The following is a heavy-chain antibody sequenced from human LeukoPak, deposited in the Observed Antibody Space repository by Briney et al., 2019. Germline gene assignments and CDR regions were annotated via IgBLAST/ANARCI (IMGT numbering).Heavy chain of an antibody. D-gene: IGHD6-19*01. V-gene: IGHV1-18*01. CDR1: GYTFTSYG. CDR3: ARVRRSSGWYPPNYFDY. J-gene: IGHJ4*02. Sequence: ASVEVSCKASGYTFTSYGISWVRQAPGQGLEWMGWISAYNGNTNYAQKLQGRVTMTTDTSTSTAYMELRSLRSDDTAVYYCARVRRSSGWYPPNYFDYWGQGTLVTVSS. CDR2: ISAYNGNT.